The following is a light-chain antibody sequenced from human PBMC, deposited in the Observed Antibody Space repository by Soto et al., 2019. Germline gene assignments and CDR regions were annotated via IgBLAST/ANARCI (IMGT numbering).Light chain of an antibody. CDR2: LGS. CDR3: MQALQAPR. Sequence: IVKTQSRLTLPVTPGEPAAISCRSSQRLLHSNGYNYLDWNLQKPGQYPQLMIYLGSNRASGVPDRFSGSGSGTDFTLKISRVEAEDVGVYCCMQALQAPRFGPGTKVDIK. V-gene: IGKV2-28*01. J-gene: IGKJ3*01. CDR1: QRLLHSNGYNY.